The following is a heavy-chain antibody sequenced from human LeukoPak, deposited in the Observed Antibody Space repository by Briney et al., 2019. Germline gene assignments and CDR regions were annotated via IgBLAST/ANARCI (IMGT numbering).Heavy chain of an antibody. CDR3: AKDLSKIAVAGTGDY. D-gene: IGHD6-19*01. CDR2: ISSSTSYK. J-gene: IGHJ4*02. CDR1: GFTFSNYN. V-gene: IGHV3-21*04. Sequence: GGSLRLSCAASGFTFSNYNMNWVRQAPGKGLEWVSSISSSTSYKNYADSVKGRFTISRDNAKNSLYLQMNSLRAEDTAIYYCAKDLSKIAVAGTGDYWGQGTLVTVSS.